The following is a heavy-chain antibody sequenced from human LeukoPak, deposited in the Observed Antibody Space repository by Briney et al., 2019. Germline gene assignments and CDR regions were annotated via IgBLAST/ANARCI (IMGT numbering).Heavy chain of an antibody. Sequence: SETLSLTCTASGGSISSSSYYWGWIRQPPGKGLEWIGSIYYSGSTYYNPSLKSRVTISVDTSKNQFSLKLSSVTAADTAVYYCARLTGYSSGWYTNYYYYGMDVWGQGTTVTVSS. CDR2: IYYSGST. CDR1: GGSISSSSYY. J-gene: IGHJ6*02. CDR3: ARLTGYSSGWYTNYYYYGMDV. D-gene: IGHD6-19*01. V-gene: IGHV4-39*01.